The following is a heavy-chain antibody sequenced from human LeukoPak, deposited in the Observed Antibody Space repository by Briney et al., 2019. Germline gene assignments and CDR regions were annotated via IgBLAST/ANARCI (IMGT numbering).Heavy chain of an antibody. D-gene: IGHD4-17*01. CDR3: ARDLIYGDYTLDFDY. CDR2: ISSSSSYI. Sequence: PGRSLRLSCAASGFTFSSYSMNWVRQAPGKGLEWVSSISSSSSYIYYADSVKGRFTISRDNAKNSLYLQMNSLRAEDTAVYYCARDLIYGDYTLDFDYWGQGTLVTVSS. J-gene: IGHJ4*02. V-gene: IGHV3-21*01. CDR1: GFTFSSYS.